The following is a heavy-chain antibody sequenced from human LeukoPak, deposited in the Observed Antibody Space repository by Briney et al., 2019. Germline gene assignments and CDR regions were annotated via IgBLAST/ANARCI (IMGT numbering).Heavy chain of an antibody. Sequence: SETLSLTCTVSGGSISSYYWSWIRQPPGKGLEWIGYIYYSGSTNYNPSLKSRVTISVDTSKNQFSLKPSSVTAADTAVYYCARGTMVRGVIGYFDYWGQGTLVTVSS. D-gene: IGHD3-10*01. CDR2: IYYSGST. CDR3: ARGTMVRGVIGYFDY. CDR1: GGSISSYY. V-gene: IGHV4-59*01. J-gene: IGHJ4*02.